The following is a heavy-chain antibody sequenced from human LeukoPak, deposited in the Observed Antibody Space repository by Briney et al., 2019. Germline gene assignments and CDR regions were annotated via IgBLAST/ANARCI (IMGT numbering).Heavy chain of an antibody. D-gene: IGHD3-3*01. CDR3: ARNTYYDFWSGPYGMDV. J-gene: IGHJ6*02. CDR2: IYYSGST. V-gene: IGHV4-59*12. CDR1: GGSISSCY. Sequence: PSETLSLTCTVSGGSISSCYWSWIRQPPGKGLEWIGYIYYSGSTNYNPSLKSRVTISVDTSKNQFSLKLSSVTAADTAVYYCARNTYYDFWSGPYGMDVWGQGTTVTVSS.